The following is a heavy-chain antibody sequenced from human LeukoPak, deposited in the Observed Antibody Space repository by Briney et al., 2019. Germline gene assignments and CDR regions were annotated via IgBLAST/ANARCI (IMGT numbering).Heavy chain of an antibody. Sequence: PSETLSLTCTVSGDSISSGSYYWSWIRQPAGKGLEWIGRIYTSGTTNYNPSLQSRVTISVDTSKNQFSLKLSSVTAADTAVYYCARTNYYDSSGYYYRWFDPWGQGTLVTVSS. CDR1: GDSISSGSYY. D-gene: IGHD3-22*01. CDR3: ARTNYYDSSGYYYRWFDP. V-gene: IGHV4-61*02. CDR2: IYTSGTT. J-gene: IGHJ5*02.